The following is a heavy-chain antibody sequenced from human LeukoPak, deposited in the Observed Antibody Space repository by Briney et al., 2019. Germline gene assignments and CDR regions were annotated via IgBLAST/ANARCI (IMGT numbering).Heavy chain of an antibody. D-gene: IGHD2-15*01. CDR3: AKGYCSGGSCYSGLFDY. V-gene: IGHV3-23*01. J-gene: IGHJ4*02. Sequence: GGSLRLSCAASGFTFDAFAMSWVRQAPGKGLEWVSTISGTSFNTYYADSVKGRFTISRDNSKNTVYLQMNSLRAEDTAVYYCAKGYCSGGSCYSGLFDYWGQGTLVTVSS. CDR2: ISGTSFNT. CDR1: GFTFDAFA.